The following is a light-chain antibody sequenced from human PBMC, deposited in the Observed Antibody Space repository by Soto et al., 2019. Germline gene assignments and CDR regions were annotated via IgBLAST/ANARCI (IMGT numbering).Light chain of an antibody. Sequence: QSALTQPRSVSGSPGQSVTISCTGTSSDVGGYNYVSWYQQHPGRAPKVMIYDVSRRPSGVPDRFSGSKSGNTSSLTISGVHAEYEADYYCCSSADTDTWVFGGGTMVTVL. V-gene: IGLV2-11*01. CDR3: CSSADTDTWV. CDR2: DVS. CDR1: SSDVGGYNY. J-gene: IGLJ3*02.